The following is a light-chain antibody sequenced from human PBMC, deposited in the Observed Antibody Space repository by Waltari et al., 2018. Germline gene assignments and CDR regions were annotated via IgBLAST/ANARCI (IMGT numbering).Light chain of an antibody. CDR3: SSYGSINTWL. Sequence: QSALTQAASVSGSPGPPITISCTGPSSDVGSYNLASWYQQHPGKAPQLILSEVTKRPSGVSNRFSGSKSGNTASLTISGLQAEDEADYFCSSYGSINTWLFGGGTKLTVL. CDR1: SSDVGSYNL. J-gene: IGLJ3*02. V-gene: IGLV2-23*02. CDR2: EVT.